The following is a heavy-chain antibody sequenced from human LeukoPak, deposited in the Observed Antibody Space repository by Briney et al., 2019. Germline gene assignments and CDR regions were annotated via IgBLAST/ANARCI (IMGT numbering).Heavy chain of an antibody. CDR3: AIFQHNFDY. V-gene: IGHV3-23*01. Sequence: GGSLRLSCAASGFTFSSYNMNWVRQAPGKGLEWVSAISGSGGSTYYADSVKGRFTISRDNSKNTLYLQMNSLRAEDTAVYYCAIFQHNFDYWGQGTLVTVSS. D-gene: IGHD2-21*01. CDR2: ISGSGGST. J-gene: IGHJ4*02. CDR1: GFTFSSYN.